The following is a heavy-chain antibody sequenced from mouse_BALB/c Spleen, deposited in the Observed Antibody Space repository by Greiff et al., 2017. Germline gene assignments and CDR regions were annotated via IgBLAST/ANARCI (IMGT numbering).Heavy chain of an antibody. J-gene: IGHJ4*01. V-gene: IGHV5-6*01. Sequence: VQLKESGGDLVKPGGSLKLSCAASGFTFSSYGMSWVRQTPDKRLEWVATISSGGSYTYYPDSVKGRFTISRDNAKNTLYLQMSSLKSEDTAMYYCARQGYDYYAMDYWGQGTSVTVSS. CDR1: GFTFSSYG. D-gene: IGHD3-2*02. CDR3: ARQGYDYYAMDY. CDR2: ISSGGSYT.